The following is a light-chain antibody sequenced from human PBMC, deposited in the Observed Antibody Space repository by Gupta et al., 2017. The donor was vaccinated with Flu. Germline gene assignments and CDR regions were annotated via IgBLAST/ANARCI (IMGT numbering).Light chain of an antibody. J-gene: IGKJ3*01. V-gene: IGKV3-20*01. CDR2: GAS. CDR1: QSVSSSY. CDR3: QQYGNSPRFT. Sequence: TLSLSPGEGATLSCRASQSVSSSYIAWYQQKPGRAPRLLIYGASTRATGIPDRFSGSGSGTDFSLTISRLEPEDFAVYYCQQYGNSPRFTFGPGTTVDIK.